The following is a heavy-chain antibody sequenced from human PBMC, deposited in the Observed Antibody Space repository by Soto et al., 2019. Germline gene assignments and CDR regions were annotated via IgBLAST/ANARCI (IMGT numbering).Heavy chain of an antibody. J-gene: IGHJ6*02. CDR1: GFTFSSYA. CDR3: ARDSYLVGYYYGMDV. CDR2: ISYDGSNK. Sequence: QVQLVESGGGVVQPGRSLRLSCAASGFTFSSYAMHWVRQAPGKGLEWVAVISYDGSNKYYADSVKGRFTISRDNSKNTLYLQMNSLSAEDTAVYYCARDSYLVGYYYGMDVWGQGTTVTVSS. D-gene: IGHD2-2*01. V-gene: IGHV3-30-3*01.